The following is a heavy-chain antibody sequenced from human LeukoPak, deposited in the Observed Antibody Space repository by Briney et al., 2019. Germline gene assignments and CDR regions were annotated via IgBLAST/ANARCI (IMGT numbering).Heavy chain of an antibody. J-gene: IGHJ4*02. CDR2: ISGSGGST. CDR3: AKGPACSSTNCYAGSLDY. V-gene: IGHV3-23*01. CDR1: GFTFNSYA. D-gene: IGHD2-2*01. Sequence: GGSLRLSCAASGFTFNSYAMRWVRQAPGKGLEWVSGISGSGGSTYYVDSVKGRFTISRDNSKNTLYLQMNSLRAEDSAVYYCAKGPACSSTNCYAGSLDYWGQGTLVTVSS.